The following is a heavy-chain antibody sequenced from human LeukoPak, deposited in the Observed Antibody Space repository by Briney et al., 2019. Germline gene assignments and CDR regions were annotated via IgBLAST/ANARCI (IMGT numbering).Heavy chain of an antibody. Sequence: PGGSLRLSCAASGFTFSSYGMHWVRQAPGKGLEWVAVISYDGSNKYYADSVKGRFTISRDNSKNTLYLQMNSLRAEDTAVYYCAKDNDYYDSSGYKYYFDYWGQGTLVTVSS. CDR3: AKDNDYYDSSGYKYYFDY. J-gene: IGHJ4*02. CDR2: ISYDGSNK. D-gene: IGHD3-22*01. CDR1: GFTFSSYG. V-gene: IGHV3-30*18.